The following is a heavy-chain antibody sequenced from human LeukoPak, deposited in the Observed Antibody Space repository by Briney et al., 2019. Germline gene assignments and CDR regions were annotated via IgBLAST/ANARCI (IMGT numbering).Heavy chain of an antibody. CDR3: GRVDLRVSSRIDF. Sequence: PGGSLRLSCAASGFTFSTYSMHWVRQAPGKGLEWVSSISTSSSYIYYADSVKGRFTISRDNATNSLFLQMSGLRAADTAVSYCGRVDLRVSSRIDFWGQGTLVTVSS. V-gene: IGHV3-21*01. J-gene: IGHJ4*02. D-gene: IGHD2-2*03. CDR2: ISTSSSYI. CDR1: GFTFSTYS.